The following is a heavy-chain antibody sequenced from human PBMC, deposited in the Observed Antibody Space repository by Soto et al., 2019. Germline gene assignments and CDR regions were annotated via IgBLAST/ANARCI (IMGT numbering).Heavy chain of an antibody. CDR3: ARVFAPYNWNDRNYYGVDV. V-gene: IGHV3-30-3*01. D-gene: IGHD1-20*01. J-gene: IGHJ6*02. CDR2: ISYDGSNK. Sequence: QVQLVESGGGVVQPGRSLRLSCAASGFTFSSYAMHWVRQAPGKGLEWVAVISYDGSNKYYADSVKGRFTISRDNSKNTLYVQMNSLRAEYTAVYYCARVFAPYNWNDRNYYGVDVWGQGTTVTVSS. CDR1: GFTFSSYA.